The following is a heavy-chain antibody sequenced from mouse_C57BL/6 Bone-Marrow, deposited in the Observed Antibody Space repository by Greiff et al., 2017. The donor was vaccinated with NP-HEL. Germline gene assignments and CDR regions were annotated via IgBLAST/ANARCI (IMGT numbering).Heavy chain of an antibody. CDR1: GYTFTDYY. J-gene: IGHJ4*01. Sequence: EVQLQQSGPVLVKPGASVKMSCKASGYTFTDYYMNWVKQSHGKSLEWIGVINPYNGGTSYNQKFKGKATLTVDKSSSTAYMELNSLTSEDSAVYYCARWGPFYAMDYWGQGTSVTVSS. CDR3: ARWGPFYAMDY. CDR2: INPYNGGT. V-gene: IGHV1-19*01.